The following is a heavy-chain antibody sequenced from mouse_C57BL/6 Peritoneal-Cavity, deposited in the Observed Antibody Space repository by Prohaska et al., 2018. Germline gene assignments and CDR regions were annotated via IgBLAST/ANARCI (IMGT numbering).Heavy chain of an antibody. CDR1: GFTFSDYG. J-gene: IGHJ1*03. V-gene: IGHV5-17*01. D-gene: IGHD1-1*01. CDR3: ATPYYGSSSYWYFDV. Sequence: EVQLVESGGGLVKPGGSLKLSCAASGFTFSDYGMHWVRQAPEKGLEWVAYNSSGSSTIYYADTVKCRFTISRDNAKNTLFLQMTSLRSEDTAMYYCATPYYGSSSYWYFDVWGTGTTVTVSS. CDR2: NSSGSSTI.